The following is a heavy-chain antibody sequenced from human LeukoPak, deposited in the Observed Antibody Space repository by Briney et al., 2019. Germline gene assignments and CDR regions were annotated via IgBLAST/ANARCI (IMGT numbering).Heavy chain of an antibody. Sequence: PGGSLRLSCAASGFTFSNAWMSWVRQAPGKGLEWVGRIKSKTDGGTTDYAAPVKGRFTISRDDSKNTLYLQMNSLKTEDTAVYYCTTDLSPHCSSTSCYTPLTDYWGQGTLVTVSS. CDR3: TTDLSPHCSSTSCYTPLTDY. CDR1: GFTFSNAW. V-gene: IGHV3-15*01. CDR2: IKSKTDGGTT. D-gene: IGHD2-2*02. J-gene: IGHJ4*02.